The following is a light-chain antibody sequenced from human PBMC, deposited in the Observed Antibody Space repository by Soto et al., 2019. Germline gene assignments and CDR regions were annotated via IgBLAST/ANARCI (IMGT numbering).Light chain of an antibody. J-gene: IGKJ5*01. CDR1: LSVRSD. CDR2: GAS. V-gene: IGKV3-15*01. Sequence: EVVMTQSPATLSVSPGERATLSCWASLSVRSDLAWYQQKPGQTPRLLIYGASTRAPGIPARFSGSGSGTEFTLTISSLQSEDFAVYYCQQYNNWPPITFGQGTRLE. CDR3: QQYNNWPPIT.